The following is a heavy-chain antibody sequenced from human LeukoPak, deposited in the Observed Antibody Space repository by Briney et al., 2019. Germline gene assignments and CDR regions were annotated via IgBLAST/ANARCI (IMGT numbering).Heavy chain of an antibody. V-gene: IGHV1-2*02. CDR3: ARASHYYDSSGYYVFDY. Sequence: ASVKVSCKPSGYTFTGYYMHWVRQAPGQGLEWMGWINPNSGGTNYAQKFQGRVTMTRDTSISTAYMELSRLRSDDTAVYYCARASHYYDSSGYYVFDYWGQGTLVTVSS. J-gene: IGHJ4*02. D-gene: IGHD3-22*01. CDR1: GYTFTGYY. CDR2: INPNSGGT.